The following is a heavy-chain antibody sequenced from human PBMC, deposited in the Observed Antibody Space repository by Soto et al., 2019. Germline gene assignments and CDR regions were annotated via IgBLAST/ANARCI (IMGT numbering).Heavy chain of an antibody. J-gene: IGHJ6*02. CDR2: ISYDGSNK. Sequence: GGSLRLSCAASGFTFSSYGMHWVRQAPGKGLEWVAVISYDGSNKYYADSVKGRFTISRDNSKNTLYLQMNSLRAEDTAVYYCAKDHPSEDDYGGKIKTNGMDVWGQGTTVTVSS. CDR1: GFTFSSYG. D-gene: IGHD4-17*01. V-gene: IGHV3-30*18. CDR3: AKDHPSEDDYGGKIKTNGMDV.